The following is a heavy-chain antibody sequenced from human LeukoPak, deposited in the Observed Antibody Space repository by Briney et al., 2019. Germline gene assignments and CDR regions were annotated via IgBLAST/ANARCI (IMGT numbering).Heavy chain of an antibody. D-gene: IGHD3-3*01. CDR1: GGSIISSSYY. CDR2: IYYSGST. J-gene: IGHJ4*02. CDR3: ARDPSSIYFDY. Sequence: SETLSLTCTVSGGSIISSSYYWAWIRQPPGEGLEWIGSIYYSGSTYYNPSLKSRVTISVDTSKNQFSLKLSSVTAADTAVYYCARDPSSIYFDYWGRGTLVTVAS. V-gene: IGHV4-39*07.